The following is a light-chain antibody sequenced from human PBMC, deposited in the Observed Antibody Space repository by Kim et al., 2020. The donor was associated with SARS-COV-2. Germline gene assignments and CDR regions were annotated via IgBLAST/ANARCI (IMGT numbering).Light chain of an antibody. V-gene: IGLV2-14*03. Sequence: GQSINISCTGTNNDVGGYNYLSWHQQHPGKAPKFMIYEVTKRPSGVSNRFSGSKSGNTASLTISGLQPEDEADYYCSSYSSTDTVVFGGGTQLTVL. CDR1: NNDVGGYNY. CDR2: EVT. J-gene: IGLJ2*01. CDR3: SSYSSTDTVV.